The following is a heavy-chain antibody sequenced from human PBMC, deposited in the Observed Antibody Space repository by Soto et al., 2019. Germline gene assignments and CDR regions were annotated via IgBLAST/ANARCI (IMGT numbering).Heavy chain of an antibody. CDR1: GFTFSNYW. CDR3: ARGRGNSISWYFDY. Sequence: DVQLVVSGGGLVQPGGSLRLSCAASGFTFSNYWMTWVRQAPGRGLEWVANIKQDGSEKYYLDSVKARFTISRDSARNSLHLQMNSLRAEDTAVYYCARGRGNSISWYFDYWGQGTLVTVSS. D-gene: IGHD2-2*01. J-gene: IGHJ4*02. V-gene: IGHV3-7*05. CDR2: IKQDGSEK.